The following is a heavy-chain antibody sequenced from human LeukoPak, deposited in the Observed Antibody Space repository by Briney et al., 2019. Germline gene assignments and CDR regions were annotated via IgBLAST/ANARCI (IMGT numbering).Heavy chain of an antibody. CDR3: AIPSYNSGSYFVY. V-gene: IGHV3-7*05. Sequence: PGGSLRLSCAASGFTFSSYWMNWVRQAPGKGLEWVANINQDESETYCVDSVKGRFTISRDNAKNSLYLQMNSLRAEDTAVYFCAIPSYNSGSYFVYWGQGTLVTVSS. J-gene: IGHJ4*02. CDR2: INQDESET. CDR1: GFTFSSYW. D-gene: IGHD3-10*01.